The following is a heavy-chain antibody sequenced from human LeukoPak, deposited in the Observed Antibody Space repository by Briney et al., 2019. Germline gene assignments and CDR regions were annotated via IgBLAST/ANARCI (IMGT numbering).Heavy chain of an antibody. CDR1: GFTFSSYD. Sequence: GGSLRLSCAASGFTFSSYDMTWVRQAPEKGLEWVGRIKSETDGGTTDYAASVKGRFTISRDDSKNTLYLQMNSLKTEDTAVYYCTVVNYGSGSYPLGYWGQGTLVTVSS. V-gene: IGHV3-15*01. CDR2: IKSETDGGTT. J-gene: IGHJ4*02. D-gene: IGHD3-10*01. CDR3: TVVNYGSGSYPLGY.